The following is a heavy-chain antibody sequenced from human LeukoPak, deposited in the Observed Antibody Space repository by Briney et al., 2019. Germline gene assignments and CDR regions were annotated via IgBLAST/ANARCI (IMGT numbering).Heavy chain of an antibody. Sequence: SETLSLTCTVSGGSISSSSYYWGWIRQPPGKGLEWIGSIYYSGSTYYNPSLKSRVTISVDTSKNQFSLKLSSVTAADTAVYYCARGREVRGLDYWGQGTLVTVSS. CDR1: GGSISSSSYY. D-gene: IGHD3-10*01. V-gene: IGHV4-39*01. CDR2: IYYSGST. J-gene: IGHJ4*02. CDR3: ARGREVRGLDY.